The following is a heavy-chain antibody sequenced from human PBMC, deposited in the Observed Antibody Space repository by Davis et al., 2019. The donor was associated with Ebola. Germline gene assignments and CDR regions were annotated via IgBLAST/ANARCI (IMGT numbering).Heavy chain of an antibody. CDR3: ARAYCFGDVCLMDYYGMDV. D-gene: IGHD2-8*02. J-gene: IGHJ6*02. CDR1: GGSISSGSFY. V-gene: IGHV4-61*09. CDR2: IHTRGST. Sequence: LRLSCTVSGGSISSGSFYWSWIRQPAGKGLEWIGHIHTRGSTNYNPSLKSRVTISVDTSKNQFSLKLRSVTAAETAMYYCARAYCFGDVCLMDYYGMDVWGQGTTVTVSS.